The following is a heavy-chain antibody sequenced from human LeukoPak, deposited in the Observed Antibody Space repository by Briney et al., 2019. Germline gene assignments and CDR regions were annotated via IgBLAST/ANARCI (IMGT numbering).Heavy chain of an antibody. CDR3: ASDHVYTTYYYDSSGYYFLGSVDY. D-gene: IGHD3-22*01. V-gene: IGHV4-61*02. CDR2: IFESGKT. CDR1: GASISSGLYY. J-gene: IGHJ4*02. Sequence: SETLSLTCSVSGASISSGLYYWNWIRQPAGKGLEWIGRIFESGKTNYNPSLKSRVTISVDTSKNQFSLKLRSVTAADTAVYYCASDHVYTTYYYDSSGYYFLGSVDYWGQGTLVTVSS.